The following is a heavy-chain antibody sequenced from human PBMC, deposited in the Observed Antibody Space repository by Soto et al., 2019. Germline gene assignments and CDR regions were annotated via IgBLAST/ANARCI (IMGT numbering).Heavy chain of an antibody. Sequence: SETLSLTCTVSGGSISSYCWSWIRQPPGKGLEWIGYIYYSGSTNYNPSLKSRVTISVDTSKNQFSLKLSSVTAADTAVYYCARSVVAAPFDYWGQGTLVTVSS. CDR2: IYYSGST. J-gene: IGHJ4*02. D-gene: IGHD2-15*01. V-gene: IGHV4-59*01. CDR1: GGSISSYC. CDR3: ARSVVAAPFDY.